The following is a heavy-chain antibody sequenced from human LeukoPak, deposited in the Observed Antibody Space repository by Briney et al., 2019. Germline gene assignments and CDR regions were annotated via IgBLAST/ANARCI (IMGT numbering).Heavy chain of an antibody. Sequence: GRSLRLSCAASGFTFSSYGMHWVRQAPGKGLEWVAFIRYDGRNKYYADSVKGRFTISRDNSKNTLCLQMNSLRAEDTAVYYCAKEIWPTVTTPGHTHFDYWGQGTLVTVSS. V-gene: IGHV3-30*02. D-gene: IGHD4-17*01. J-gene: IGHJ4*02. CDR3: AKEIWPTVTTPGHTHFDY. CDR2: IRYDGRNK. CDR1: GFTFSSYG.